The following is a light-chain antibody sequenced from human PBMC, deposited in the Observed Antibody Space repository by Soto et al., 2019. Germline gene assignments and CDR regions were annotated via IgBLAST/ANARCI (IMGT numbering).Light chain of an antibody. Sequence: QSALTQPASVSGSPGQSITISCTGTSSDVGGYEYVSWYQQHPGKAPKLMIYEVTNRPSGVSNRFSGSKSGNTASLTISGLQAEDEADYYCISYRSSTTYVFGTGTKLTVL. CDR1: SSDVGGYEY. J-gene: IGLJ1*01. CDR2: EVT. CDR3: ISYRSSTTYV. V-gene: IGLV2-14*01.